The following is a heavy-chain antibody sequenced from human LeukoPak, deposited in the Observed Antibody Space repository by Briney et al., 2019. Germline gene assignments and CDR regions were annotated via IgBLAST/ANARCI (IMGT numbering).Heavy chain of an antibody. V-gene: IGHV4-34*01. D-gene: IGHD2-15*01. J-gene: IGHJ5*02. Sequence: SETLSLTCAVYGGSFTGYYWSWIRQPPGKGLEWIGEINHSGSTNYNPSLKSRVTISVDTSKNQFSLKLSSVTAADTAVYYCARRWDRSGGSCYETGWFDPWGQGTLVTVSS. CDR2: INHSGST. CDR1: GGSFTGYY. CDR3: ARRWDRSGGSCYETGWFDP.